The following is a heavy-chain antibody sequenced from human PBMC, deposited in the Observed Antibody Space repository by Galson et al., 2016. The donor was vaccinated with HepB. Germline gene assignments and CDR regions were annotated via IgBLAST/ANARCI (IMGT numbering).Heavy chain of an antibody. Sequence: ETLSLTCAVNGGSFSGYFWGWIRQSPGKGLEWIGGISQGGTTNYNPSLKSRVTLLVDTSKNQFSLEVTSVTAADTAVYFCARGKGRKGATSYRYWYYDVWGRGAPVTVSS. CDR3: ARGKGRKGATSYRYWYYDV. CDR2: ISQGGTT. CDR1: GGSFSGYF. J-gene: IGHJ2*01. D-gene: IGHD2-21*01. V-gene: IGHV4-34*01.